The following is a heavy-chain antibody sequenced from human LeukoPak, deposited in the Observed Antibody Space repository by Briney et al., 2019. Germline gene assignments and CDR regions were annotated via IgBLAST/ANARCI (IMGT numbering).Heavy chain of an antibody. V-gene: IGHV1-2*02. CDR2: INPNSGGT. D-gene: IGHD2-21*01. Sequence: GASVKVSCTASGYTFTGYYMHWVRQAPGQGLEWMGWINPNSGGTNYAQKFQGRVTMTRDTSISTAYMELSRLRSDDAAVYYCARGGHSVVVIAIFAFDIWGQGTMVTVSS. CDR1: GYTFTGYY. J-gene: IGHJ3*02. CDR3: ARGGHSVVVIAIFAFDI.